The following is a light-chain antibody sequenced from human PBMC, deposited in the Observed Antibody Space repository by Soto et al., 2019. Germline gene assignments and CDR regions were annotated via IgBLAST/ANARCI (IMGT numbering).Light chain of an antibody. V-gene: IGLV2-14*03. CDR2: DVT. J-gene: IGLJ1*01. CDR1: SSDVGAYNY. Sequence: QSALTQPASVSGSPGQPITISCTGTSSDVGAYNYVSWYQRHPGTAPKLIIYDVTLRPSGVSNRFSGSKSGNTASLTISGLQAEDEADFYCSSFSRSTPLVFGTGTKLTVL. CDR3: SSFSRSTPLV.